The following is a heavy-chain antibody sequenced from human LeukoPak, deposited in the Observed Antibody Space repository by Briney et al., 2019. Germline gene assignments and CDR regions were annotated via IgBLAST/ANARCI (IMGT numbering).Heavy chain of an antibody. D-gene: IGHD3-3*01. J-gene: IGHJ4*02. Sequence: PGGSLRLSCAASGFTFSSYAMHWVRQAPGKGLEWVAVISYDGSNKYYADSVKGRFTISRDNSKNTLYLQMNSLRAEDTAVYYCAKGPPASYYDFWSGWFNWGQGTLVTVSS. CDR3: AKGPPASYYDFWSGWFN. CDR1: GFTFSSYA. CDR2: ISYDGSNK. V-gene: IGHV3-30-3*01.